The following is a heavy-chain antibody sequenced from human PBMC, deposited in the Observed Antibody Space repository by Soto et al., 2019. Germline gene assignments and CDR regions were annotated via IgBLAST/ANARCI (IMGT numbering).Heavy chain of an antibody. CDR1: GYTFTGYY. CDR3: AREPRITYYDFWSGYPQPYNWFDP. J-gene: IGHJ5*02. V-gene: IGHV1-2*02. CDR2: INPNSGGT. Sequence: AASVKVSCKASGYTFTGYYMHWVRQAPGQGLEWMGWINPNSGGTNYAQKFQGRVTMTRDTSISTAYMELSRLRSDDTAVYYCAREPRITYYDFWSGYPQPYNWFDPWGQGTLVTVSS. D-gene: IGHD3-3*01.